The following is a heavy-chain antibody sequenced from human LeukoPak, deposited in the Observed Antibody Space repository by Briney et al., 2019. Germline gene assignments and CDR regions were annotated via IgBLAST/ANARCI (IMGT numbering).Heavy chain of an antibody. CDR2: IVVGSGNT. Sequence: SVKVSCKASGFTFTNSATQWVRQARGQRLEWIGWIVVGSGNTNYAQKFQERVTTTRDMSTSTAYMELSSLRSEDTAVYYCAAAGDDYGDYVFDCWGRGSLVTVSS. V-gene: IGHV1-58*02. CDR3: AAAGDDYGDYVFDC. J-gene: IGHJ4*02. D-gene: IGHD4-17*01. CDR1: GFTFTNSA.